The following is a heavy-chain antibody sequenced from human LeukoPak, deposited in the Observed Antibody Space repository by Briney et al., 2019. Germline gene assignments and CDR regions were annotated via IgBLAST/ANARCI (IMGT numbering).Heavy chain of an antibody. CDR1: GYSFTSYY. D-gene: IGHD2-2*01. J-gene: IGHJ4*02. V-gene: IGHV1-46*04. CDR2: INPSGGNT. Sequence: ASVKVSCKASGYSFTSYYIHWVRQAPGQGLEWMGIINPSGGNTNYAQKLQGRVTMTRDTSTSTVYMELSSLRSEDTAVYYCARLDCGSASCPLDYWGQGTLVIVSS. CDR3: ARLDCGSASCPLDY.